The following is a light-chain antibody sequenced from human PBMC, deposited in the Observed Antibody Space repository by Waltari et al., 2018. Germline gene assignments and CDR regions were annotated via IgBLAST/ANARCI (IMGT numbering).Light chain of an antibody. CDR2: AVS. CDR3: CSYAGSNYV. V-gene: IGLV2-23*02. CDR1: SSDVGGYNY. Sequence: QSALTQPASVSGSPGQSITISCTGTSSDVGGYNYVSWYQQHPGKAPKLMIYAVSKRPSGVSNRFSGSKSGNTASLTISGLQAEEEADYYCCSYAGSNYVFGTGTKVTVL. J-gene: IGLJ1*01.